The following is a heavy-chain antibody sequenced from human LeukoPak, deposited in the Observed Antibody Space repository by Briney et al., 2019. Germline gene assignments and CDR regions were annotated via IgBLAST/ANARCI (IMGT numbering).Heavy chain of an antibody. D-gene: IGHD5-18*01. CDR3: ARALSYSYGSMDF. J-gene: IGHJ1*01. CDR1: GLTFSSYS. CDR2: ISSGSKYI. V-gene: IGHV3-21*01. Sequence: GGSLRLSCAASGLTFSSYSMNWVRQAPGKGLEWASSISSGSKYIYNADSVKGRFTISRDNAKNSLYLQMNSLRAEDTAVYYCARALSYSYGSMDFWGQGPWSSSPQ.